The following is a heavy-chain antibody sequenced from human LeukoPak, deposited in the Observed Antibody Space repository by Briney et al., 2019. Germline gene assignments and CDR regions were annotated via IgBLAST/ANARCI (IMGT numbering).Heavy chain of an antibody. V-gene: IGHV3-48*01. D-gene: IGHD2-21*02. Sequence: PGGSLRLSCAASGFTFSSYSMNWVRQAPGKGLEWVSYISSSSSTIYYADSVKARFTISRDNAKNSLYLQMNSLRAEDTAVYYCARDSTAYYFDYWGQGTLVTVSS. J-gene: IGHJ4*02. CDR1: GFTFSSYS. CDR3: ARDSTAYYFDY. CDR2: ISSSSSTI.